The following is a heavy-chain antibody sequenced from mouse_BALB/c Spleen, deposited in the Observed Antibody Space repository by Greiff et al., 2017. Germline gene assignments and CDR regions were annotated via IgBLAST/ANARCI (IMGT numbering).Heavy chain of an antibody. CDR1: GFTFSDYY. V-gene: IGHV5-4*02. Sequence: EVKLMESGGGLVKPGGSLKLSCAASGFTFSDYYMYWVRQTPEKRLEWVATISDGGSYTYYPDSVTGRFTISRDNAKNNLYLQMSSLKSEDTAMYYCARDYYGSQAWFAYWGQGTLVTVSA. J-gene: IGHJ3*01. CDR2: ISDGGSYT. D-gene: IGHD1-1*01. CDR3: ARDYYGSQAWFAY.